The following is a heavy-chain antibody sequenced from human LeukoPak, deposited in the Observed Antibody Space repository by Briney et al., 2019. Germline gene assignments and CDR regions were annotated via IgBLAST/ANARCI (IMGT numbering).Heavy chain of an antibody. CDR3: AKDIFTGFGDHYYNQYGMDV. Sequence: GGSLRLSCAASGFTVSSNYMSWVRQAPGKGLEWVSVIYSGGSTYYADSVKGRFTISRDNSKNTLYLQMNSLRAEDTAVYYCAKDIFTGFGDHYYNQYGMDVWGQGTTVTVAS. D-gene: IGHD3-10*01. CDR1: GFTVSSNY. V-gene: IGHV3-53*01. J-gene: IGHJ6*02. CDR2: IYSGGST.